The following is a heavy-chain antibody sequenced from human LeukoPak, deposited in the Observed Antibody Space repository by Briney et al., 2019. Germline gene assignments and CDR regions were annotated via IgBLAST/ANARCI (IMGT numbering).Heavy chain of an antibody. CDR1: GGSISSSSAY. J-gene: IGHJ4*02. V-gene: IGHV4-39*01. D-gene: IGHD1-26*01. CDR3: ASLPGEIVGATPVDY. Sequence: SETLSLTCTVSGGSISSSSAYWGWIRQPPGKGLEWIGSIYYSKNTYYNPSLKSRVTISVDTSKNQFSLKLSSVTAADTAVYYCASLPGEIVGATPVDYWGQGTLVTVSS. CDR2: IYYSKNT.